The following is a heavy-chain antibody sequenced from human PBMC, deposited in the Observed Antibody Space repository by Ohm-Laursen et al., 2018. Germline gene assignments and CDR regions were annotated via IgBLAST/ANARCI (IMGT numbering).Heavy chain of an antibody. J-gene: IGHJ4*02. D-gene: IGHD6-13*01. V-gene: IGHV4-61*01. Sequence: GTLSLTCTVSGGSVSSGSYYWSWIRQQPPGKGLEWIGYIYYSGSTNYNPSLKSRVTISLDTFKSQFSLKLSSVTAADTAVYYCARGGSSWTPHDYWGQGTLVTVSS. CDR3: ARGGSSWTPHDY. CDR2: IYYSGST. CDR1: GGSVSSGSYY.